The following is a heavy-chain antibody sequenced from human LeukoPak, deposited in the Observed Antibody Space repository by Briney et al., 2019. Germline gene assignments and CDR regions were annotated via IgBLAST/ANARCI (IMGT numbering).Heavy chain of an antibody. CDR2: IYYSGST. V-gene: IGHV4-59*01. Sequence: SETLSLTRTVSGGSISSYYWSWIRQPPGKGLEWIGYIYYSGSTNYNPSLKSRVTISVDTSKNQFSLKLSSVTAADTAVYYCVRLGYSSSWYRYYFDYWGQGTLVTVSS. CDR1: GGSISSYY. D-gene: IGHD6-13*01. J-gene: IGHJ4*02. CDR3: VRLGYSSSWYRYYFDY.